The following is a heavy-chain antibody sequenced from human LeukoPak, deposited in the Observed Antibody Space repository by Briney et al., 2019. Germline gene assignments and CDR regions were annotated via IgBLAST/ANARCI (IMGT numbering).Heavy chain of an antibody. Sequence: GGSLRLSCAASGFTVSNDYMAWVRQAPGRGLEWVSLIYGDGTTFYTDSVKGRFTISRDNFKNTMYLQMNSLRPEDTALYYCARDKGYSSSWYNYYYYYGMDVWGQGTTVTVSS. CDR3: ARDKGYSSSWYNYYYYYGMDV. CDR2: IYGDGTT. V-gene: IGHV3-66*02. J-gene: IGHJ6*02. CDR1: GFTVSNDY. D-gene: IGHD6-13*01.